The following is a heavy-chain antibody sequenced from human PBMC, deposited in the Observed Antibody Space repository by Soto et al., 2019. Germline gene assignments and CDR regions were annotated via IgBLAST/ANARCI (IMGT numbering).Heavy chain of an antibody. D-gene: IGHD2-15*01. V-gene: IGHV3-7*01. CDR3: ARDSRGANFDY. CDR1: GFTFNIHW. J-gene: IGHJ4*02. CDR2: IKHDGSEE. Sequence: VGSLRLSCEASGFTFNIHWMTWVRQAPGKGLEWVASIKHDGSEEYYVDSVKGRFTMYRDNARNSLYLQLSSLRAEDAALYYCARDSRGANFDYWGQGALVTVSS.